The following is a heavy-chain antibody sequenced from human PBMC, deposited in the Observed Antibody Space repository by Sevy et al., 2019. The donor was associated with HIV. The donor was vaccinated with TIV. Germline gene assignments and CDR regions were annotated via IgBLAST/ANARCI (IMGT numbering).Heavy chain of an antibody. CDR3: ARGTGGVVIYYKYYCLDV. V-gene: IGHV4-59*13. CDR2: IYYTGNT. J-gene: IGHJ6*04. CDR1: GGSINNYY. Sequence: HSETLSLTCSVSGGSINNYYWSWIRQAPGKGLEWIGYIYYTGNTNYHPSLKSRVTISVDTSKNQVSLTLKSVTAADTAVYYCARGTGGVVIYYKYYCLDVWGRGTTVTVSS. D-gene: IGHD3-3*01.